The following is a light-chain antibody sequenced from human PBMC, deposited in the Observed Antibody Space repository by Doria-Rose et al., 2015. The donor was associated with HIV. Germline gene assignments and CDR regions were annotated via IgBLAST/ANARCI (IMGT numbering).Light chain of an antibody. CDR3: QQRGNWPSVT. CDR1: RSVSSY. V-gene: IGKV3-11*01. Sequence: TQSPATLSLSPGERATLSCRASRSVSSYLAWYQQKPGQAPRLLIYDASSRATGIPARFSGSGSGTDFTLTISSLEPEDFAVYYCQQRGNWPSVTFGQGTRLEIK. J-gene: IGKJ5*01. CDR2: DAS.